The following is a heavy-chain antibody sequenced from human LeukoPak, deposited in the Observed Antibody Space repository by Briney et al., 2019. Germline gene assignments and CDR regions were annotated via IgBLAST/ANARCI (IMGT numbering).Heavy chain of an antibody. J-gene: IGHJ6*03. CDR1: GFTFGDYA. Sequence: SGGSLRLSCAASGFTFGDYAMSWVRQAPGKGLEWVGFIRTEAYDGATDYGASVKGRFTISRDDSKNIAYLQMNSLNTEDTAVYYCTRTFGYYYFYVDVWGKGTTVIVSS. CDR3: TRTFGYYYFYVDV. V-gene: IGHV3-49*04. D-gene: IGHD3-16*01. CDR2: IRTEAYDGAT.